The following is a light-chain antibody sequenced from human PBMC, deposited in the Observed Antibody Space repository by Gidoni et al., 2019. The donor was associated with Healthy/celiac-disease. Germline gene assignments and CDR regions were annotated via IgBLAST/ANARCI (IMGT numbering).Light chain of an antibody. CDR3: QSFDNSLSSSVV. J-gene: IGLJ2*01. CDR2: DNN. V-gene: IGLV1-40*01. Sequence: QSLLTQPPSVSGAPGQTVPISCTGSFSNTGAGYAVHWYQQIPGTAPKLLIFDNNHRPSGVPDRFSGSKSGPSASLAIIGLQTEDEADYYCQSFDNSLSSSVVFGGGTRLTVL. CDR1: FSNTGAGYA.